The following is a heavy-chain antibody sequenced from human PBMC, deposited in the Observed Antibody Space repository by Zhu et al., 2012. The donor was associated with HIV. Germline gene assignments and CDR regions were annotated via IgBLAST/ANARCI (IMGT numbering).Heavy chain of an antibody. D-gene: IGHD2-21*02. CDR3: AKQLAYCGGDCQMDGTT. V-gene: IGHV4-39*07. CDR1: GGSISSSNYY. CDR2: IHYSGST. Sequence: QVQLQESGPGLVKPSETLSLTCIVSGGSISSSNYYWGWIRQTPGKGLEWIGSIHYSGSTYQNPSLKSRVTISVDTSKNQFSLKVRSVTAADTAVYYCAKQLAYCGGDCQMDGTTWGQGNPGHRLL. J-gene: IGHJ4*02.